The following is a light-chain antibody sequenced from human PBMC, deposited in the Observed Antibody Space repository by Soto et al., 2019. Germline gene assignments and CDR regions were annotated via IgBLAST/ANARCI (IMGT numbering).Light chain of an antibody. Sequence: QSVLTQPASVSGSPGQSITISCTGTRSDVGGYNYVSWYQQHPGKAPKLMIFEVSNRPSGVSNRFSGSKSGNTASLTISGLQAADEADYYCSSYASTSTLVVFGTGTKSPS. CDR3: SSYASTSTLVV. CDR2: EVS. V-gene: IGLV2-14*01. J-gene: IGLJ1*01. CDR1: RSDVGGYNY.